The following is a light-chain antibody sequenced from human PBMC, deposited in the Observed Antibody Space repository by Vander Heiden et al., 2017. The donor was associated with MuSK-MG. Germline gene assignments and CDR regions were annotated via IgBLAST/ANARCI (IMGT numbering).Light chain of an antibody. Sequence: SYVLTQPPSVSEAPGQPARITCGGHKIGSKSVHWYQQRPGLAPVLIVYDDSDRPSNIPARFSGSKSGNTATLTISRVEAGDEADYYCQVWDSSSAQVVFGGGTKLTVL. CDR1: KIGSKS. V-gene: IGLV3-21*02. CDR2: DDS. J-gene: IGLJ2*01. CDR3: QVWDSSSAQVV.